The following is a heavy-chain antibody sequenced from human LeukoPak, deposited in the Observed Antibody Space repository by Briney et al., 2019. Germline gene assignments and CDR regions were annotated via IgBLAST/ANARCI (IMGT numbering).Heavy chain of an antibody. CDR1: GFTFDDYA. CDR3: AGAYYYYGMDV. CDR2: ISWNSGSI. V-gene: IGHV3-9*01. Sequence: GGSLRLSCAASGFTFDDYAMHWVRHAPGKGLEWVSGISWNSGSIGYADSVKGRFTISRDNAKNSLYLQMNSLRAEDTALYYCAGAYYYYGMDVWGQGTTVTVSS. J-gene: IGHJ6*02.